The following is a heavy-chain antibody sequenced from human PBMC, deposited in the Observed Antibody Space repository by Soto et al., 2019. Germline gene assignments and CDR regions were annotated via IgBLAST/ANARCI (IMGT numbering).Heavy chain of an antibody. CDR3: AIVFWGYSYGLDY. D-gene: IGHD5-18*01. CDR2: ISSSSSYI. V-gene: IGHV3-21*01. Sequence: EVQLVESGGGLVKPGGSLRLSCAASGFTFSSYSMNWVRQAPGKGLEWVSSISSSSSYIYYADSVKGRFTISRDNAKNSLYLQMNSLRAEDTAVYYCAIVFWGYSYGLDYWGQGTLVTVSS. J-gene: IGHJ4*02. CDR1: GFTFSSYS.